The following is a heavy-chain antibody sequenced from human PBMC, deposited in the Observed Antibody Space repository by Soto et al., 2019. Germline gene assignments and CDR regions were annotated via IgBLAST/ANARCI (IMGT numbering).Heavy chain of an antibody. Sequence: SETLSLTCSVSGGSITSNHWWRWVRQAPGKGLEWIGEIFHRGTSHHNPSLESRVTLSVDKSKNQFSLMLTSVTAADTAVYYCASKYCPSTICYLFDNWGQGALVTV. CDR1: GGSITSNHW. CDR3: ASKYCPSTICYLFDN. V-gene: IGHV4-4*02. J-gene: IGHJ4*02. CDR2: IFHRGTS. D-gene: IGHD2-15*01.